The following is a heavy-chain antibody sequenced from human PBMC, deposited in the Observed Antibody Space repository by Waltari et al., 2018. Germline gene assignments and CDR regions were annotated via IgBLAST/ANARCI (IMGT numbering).Heavy chain of an antibody. J-gene: IGHJ6*02. D-gene: IGHD3-9*01. Sequence: EVQLVESGGGLVQPGGSLRLSCAASGFTFSSYSMNWVRQAPGKGREWVSYISSSSSTIYYADSVKGRFTISRDNAKNSLYLQMNSLRAEDTAVYYCARDRELRYFDWLSGEAYGMDVWGQGTTVTVSS. CDR3: ARDRELRYFDWLSGEAYGMDV. V-gene: IGHV3-48*01. CDR1: GFTFSSYS. CDR2: ISSSSSTI.